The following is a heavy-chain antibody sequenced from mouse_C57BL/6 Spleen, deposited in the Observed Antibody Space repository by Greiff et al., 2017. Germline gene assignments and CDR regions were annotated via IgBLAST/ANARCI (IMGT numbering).Heavy chain of an antibody. Sequence: VQLQQSGPELVKPGASVKISCRASGYSFTDYNMNWVKQSNGKSLEWIGVINPNYGTTSYNQKFKGKATLTVDQSSSTAYMLLNSLTSRNSAVYYCARYYSGSRGYFDYWGQGTTLTVSS. D-gene: IGHD1-1*01. CDR3: ARYYSGSRGYFDY. J-gene: IGHJ2*01. CDR2: INPNYGTT. V-gene: IGHV1-39*01. CDR1: GYSFTDYN.